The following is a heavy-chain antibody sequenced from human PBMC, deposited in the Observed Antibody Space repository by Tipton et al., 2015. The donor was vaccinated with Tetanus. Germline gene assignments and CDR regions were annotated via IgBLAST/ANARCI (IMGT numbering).Heavy chain of an antibody. D-gene: IGHD6-19*01. V-gene: IGHV4-31*03. CDR3: ARERVNLAVAAGFDY. CDR2: IYYSGTT. Sequence: TLSLTCTVSGGSISSGGYYWSWIRQHPGKGLEWIGYIYYSGTTYYNPSLKSRVTISVDTSKNQFSLKLSSVTAADTDVYYCARERVNLAVAAGFDYWGQGTLATVSS. J-gene: IGHJ4*02. CDR1: GGSISSGGYY.